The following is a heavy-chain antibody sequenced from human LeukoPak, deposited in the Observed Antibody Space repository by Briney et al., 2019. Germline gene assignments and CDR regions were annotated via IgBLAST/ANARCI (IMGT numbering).Heavy chain of an antibody. CDR3: ARERSCSGGSCYWFDP. V-gene: IGHV1-8*01. J-gene: IGHJ5*02. CDR2: MNPNSGNA. Sequence: ASVKVSCKASVYTFTSYDINWVRQATGQGLEWMGWMNPNSGNAGYAQKFQGRVTMTRNTSRSTAYMELSSLRSEDTAVYYCARERSCSGGSCYWFDPWGQGTLVTVSS. D-gene: IGHD2-15*01. CDR1: VYTFTSYD.